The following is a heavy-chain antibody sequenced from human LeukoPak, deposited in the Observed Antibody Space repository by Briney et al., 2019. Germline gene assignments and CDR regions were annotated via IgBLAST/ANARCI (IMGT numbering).Heavy chain of an antibody. V-gene: IGHV5-51*01. J-gene: IGHJ5*02. CDR1: GYTFTSYW. CDR3: ARDVMGATSGWFDP. CDR2: IYPGDSDT. D-gene: IGHD1-26*01. Sequence: ASVKVSCKTSGYTFTSYWIGWVRQMPGKGLEWMGIIYPGDSDTRYSPSFQGQVTISADKSISTAYLQWSSLKASDTAMYYCARDVMGATSGWFDPWGQGTLVTVSS.